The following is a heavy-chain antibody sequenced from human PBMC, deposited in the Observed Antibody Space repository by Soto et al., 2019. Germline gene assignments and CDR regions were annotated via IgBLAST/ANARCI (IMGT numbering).Heavy chain of an antibody. D-gene: IGHD3-22*01. Sequence: GGSLRLSCAASGFTFSSYGMHWVRQAPGKGLEWVAVISYDGSNKYYADSVKGRFTISRDNSKNTLYLQMNSLGAEDTAVYYCAKEAITMIYSGMDVWGQGTTVT. CDR2: ISYDGSNK. CDR3: AKEAITMIYSGMDV. CDR1: GFTFSSYG. V-gene: IGHV3-30*18. J-gene: IGHJ6*02.